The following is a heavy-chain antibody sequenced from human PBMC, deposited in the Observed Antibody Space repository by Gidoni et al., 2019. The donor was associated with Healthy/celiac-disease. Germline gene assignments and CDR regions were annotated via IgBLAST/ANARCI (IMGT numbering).Heavy chain of an antibody. CDR2: ISAYNGNT. CDR3: ARGQGYSGSYLIDY. V-gene: IGHV1-18*01. D-gene: IGHD1-26*01. Sequence: GISWVRQAPGQGLEWMGWISAYNGNTNYAQKLQGRVTMTTDTSTSTAYMELRSLRSDDTAVYYCARGQGYSGSYLIDYWGQGTLVTVSS. J-gene: IGHJ4*02. CDR1: G.